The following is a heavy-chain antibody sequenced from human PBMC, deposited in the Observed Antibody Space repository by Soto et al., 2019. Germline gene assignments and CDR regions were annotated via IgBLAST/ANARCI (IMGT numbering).Heavy chain of an antibody. D-gene: IGHD3-16*01. J-gene: IGHJ3*01. Sequence: GSLRLSCVASGFTLSDHSMNWVRLAPGKGLEWVSAISDIGTYIFYADSVKGRFTISRDNAENSLYLQMDSLGAEDTALYYCARDLVEGALNGFDVWGQGTMVTVSS. CDR2: ISDIGTYI. CDR3: ARDLVEGALNGFDV. CDR1: GFTLSDHS. V-gene: IGHV3-21*01.